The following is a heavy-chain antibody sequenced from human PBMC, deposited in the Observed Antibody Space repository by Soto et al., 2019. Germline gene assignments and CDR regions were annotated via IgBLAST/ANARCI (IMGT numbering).Heavy chain of an antibody. CDR1: GFTFTSSA. D-gene: IGHD2-21*02. J-gene: IGHJ4*02. CDR2: IVVGSGNT. CDR3: AAVNRVVTAMNDY. Sequence: QMQLVQSGPEVKKPGTSVKVSCKASGFTFTSSAVQWVRQARGQRREWIGWIVVGSGNTNYAQKFQERVTITRDMSTSTAYMELSSLRSEDTAVYYCAAVNRVVTAMNDYWGQGTLVTVSS. V-gene: IGHV1-58*01.